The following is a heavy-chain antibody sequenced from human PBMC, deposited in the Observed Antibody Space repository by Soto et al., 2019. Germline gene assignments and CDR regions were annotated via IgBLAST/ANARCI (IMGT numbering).Heavy chain of an antibody. CDR1: GLTFRSHA. CDR3: XKAQGVATISSDFAC. Sequence: EVQLLESGGGLVQPGGSLRLSCAASGLTFRSHAMSWVRQAPGQGLEWVSGISGGGVTTYYPDSGRVRFTISRDNSKXXXXXXXXXXXXXXXXXXXGXKAQGVATISSDFACWGQGTLVTVSS. V-gene: IGHV3-23*01. CDR2: ISGGGVTT. J-gene: IGHJ4*02. D-gene: IGHD5-12*01.